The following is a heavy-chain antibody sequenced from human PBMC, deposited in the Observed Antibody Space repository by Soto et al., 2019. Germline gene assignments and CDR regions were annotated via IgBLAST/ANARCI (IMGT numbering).Heavy chain of an antibody. V-gene: IGHV3-11*05. CDR2: VSSRSTFT. CDR3: ARDNGGTFDY. D-gene: IGHD2-8*01. CDR1: GFTFSDYY. Sequence: QVHLVESGGGSVKPGGSLRLSCAASGFTFSDYYMTWIRQAPGKGLEWVSYVSSRSTFTNYADSMKGRFTISRDNAKNSLYLQMNSLRAEDTAVYYCARDNGGTFDYWGQGTLVTVSS. J-gene: IGHJ4*02.